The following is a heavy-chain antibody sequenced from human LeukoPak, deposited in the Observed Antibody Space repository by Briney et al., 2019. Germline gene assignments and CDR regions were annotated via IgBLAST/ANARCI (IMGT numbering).Heavy chain of an antibody. CDR2: IYYRGST. V-gene: IGHV4-30-4*08. CDR3: ARDDGDDRDWFDP. D-gene: IGHD4-17*01. Sequence: SQTLSLTCTVSGGSISSGDYYWRWLRQPPGKGLEWIGYIYYRGSTYYNPSLKSRVTISVDTSKNQFSLKLSSVTAADTAVYYCARDDGDDRDWFDPWGQGTLVTVSS. CDR1: GGSISSGDYY. J-gene: IGHJ5*02.